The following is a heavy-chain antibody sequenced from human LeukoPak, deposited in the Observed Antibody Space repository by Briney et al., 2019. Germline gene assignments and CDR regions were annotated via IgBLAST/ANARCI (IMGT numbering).Heavy chain of an antibody. CDR1: GFTVSSNY. CDR3: ARVLSDYYYYYYMDV. J-gene: IGHJ6*03. Sequence: PGGSLRLSCAASGFTVSSNYMSWVRQAPGKGLEWVSVIYSGGSTYYADSVKGRFTISRDNSKNTLYLQMNSLRAEDTAVYYCARVLSDYYYYYYMDVWGKGTTVTISS. V-gene: IGHV3-53*01. CDR2: IYSGGST.